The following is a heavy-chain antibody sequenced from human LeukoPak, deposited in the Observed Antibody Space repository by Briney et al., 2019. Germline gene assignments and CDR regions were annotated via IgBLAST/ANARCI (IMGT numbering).Heavy chain of an antibody. J-gene: IGHJ4*02. D-gene: IGHD1-26*01. Sequence: GGSLRLSCAASGFTFSSYWMHWVRQAPGKGLVWVSRINNVGSSTTYADSVKGRFTISRDNAKNTLYLQMNSLSAEGTAVYYCAREVSGSSYFDYWGQGTQVTVSS. CDR3: AREVSGSSYFDY. V-gene: IGHV3-74*01. CDR1: GFTFSSYW. CDR2: INNVGSST.